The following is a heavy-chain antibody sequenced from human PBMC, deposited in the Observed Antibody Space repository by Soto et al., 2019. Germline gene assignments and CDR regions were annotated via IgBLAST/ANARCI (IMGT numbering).Heavy chain of an antibody. V-gene: IGHV3-74*01. CDR2: INNDRSHT. D-gene: IGHD2-2*01. Sequence: EVQLVESGGGLVQPGGSLRLSCAASGFTFSSYWMHWVRQVPGKGLVWVSRINNDRSHTSYADSVKGRFTISRDNARNTPYLEMNSLRAEDTAVYYCATDGQFITASCYGNWFVSWGQGLRVSVSS. CDR1: GFTFSSYW. CDR3: ATDGQFITASCYGNWFVS. J-gene: IGHJ5*01.